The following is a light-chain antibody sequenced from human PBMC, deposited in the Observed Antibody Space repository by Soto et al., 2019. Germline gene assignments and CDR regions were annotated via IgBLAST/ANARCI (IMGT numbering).Light chain of an antibody. J-gene: IGKJ5*01. CDR1: QSISSY. CDR3: PQRYSTPIP. V-gene: IGKV1-39*01. CDR2: AAS. Sequence: DIQMTQSPSSLSASVGDRVTITCRASQSISSYLNWYQQKPGKAPKLLIYAASSLQSGVPSRFSGNGSGTDLTLTISSLQPEDFEDHHRPQRYSTPIPFGQGTRLEIK.